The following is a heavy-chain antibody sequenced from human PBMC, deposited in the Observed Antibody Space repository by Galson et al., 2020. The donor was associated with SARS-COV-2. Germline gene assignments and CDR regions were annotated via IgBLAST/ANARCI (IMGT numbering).Heavy chain of an antibody. CDR2: NIPIFGTL. CDR1: GGNFGDFT. CDR3: SRPLTTGTTDAFAM. V-gene: IGHV1-69*13. D-gene: IGHD4-17*01. Sequence: ASEKVSCKASGGNFGDFTFNWVRQAPGQGLEWMGRNIPIFGTLKYAQKFQGRLTINADEATSTVYLELSGLRSDDTAVYYCSRPLTTGTTDAFAMWGQGTMVTGSS. J-gene: IGHJ3*02.